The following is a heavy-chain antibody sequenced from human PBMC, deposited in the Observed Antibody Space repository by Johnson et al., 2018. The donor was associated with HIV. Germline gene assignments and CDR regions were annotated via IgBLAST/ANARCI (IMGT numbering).Heavy chain of an antibody. CDR2: ISWNSGII. V-gene: IGHV3-20*01. J-gene: IGHJ3*02. D-gene: IGHD2-21*02. Sequence: MQLVESGGGVVRPGGSLRLSCAASGFTFDDYGMSWVRQAPGKGLAWVSGISWNSGIIGYADSVKGRFTISRDNAKNSLYLQLSSLRAEDTALYHCAKDYCGGDCYAFDIWGQGTMVTVSS. CDR3: AKDYCGGDCYAFDI. CDR1: GFTFDDYG.